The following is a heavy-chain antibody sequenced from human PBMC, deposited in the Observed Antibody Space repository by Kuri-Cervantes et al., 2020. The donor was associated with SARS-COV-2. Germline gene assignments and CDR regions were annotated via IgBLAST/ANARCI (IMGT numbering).Heavy chain of an antibody. Sequence: SETLSLTCAVYGGSFSGYYWSWIRQPPGKGLEWIGYIYYSGSTNYNPSLKSRVTISVDTSKNQFSLKLSSVTAADTAVYYCARDESQSFDLWGRGTLVTVSS. CDR2: IYYSGST. CDR3: ARDESQSFDL. J-gene: IGHJ2*01. V-gene: IGHV4-59*01. CDR1: GGSFSGYY.